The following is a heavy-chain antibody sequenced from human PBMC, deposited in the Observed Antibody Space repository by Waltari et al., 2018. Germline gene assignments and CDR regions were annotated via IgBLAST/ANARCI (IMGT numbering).Heavy chain of an antibody. V-gene: IGHV1-69*14. CDR1: GGTFSSYA. J-gene: IGHJ4*02. CDR3: ASQSEYSSSEVDY. D-gene: IGHD6-6*01. CDR2: IIPVLGTA. Sequence: QVQLVQSGAEVKKPGSSVKVSCKASGGTFSSYAISWVRQAPGQGLEWMGGIIPVLGTANYAQKCQGRVTITADKSTSTAYMELGSLRSEDTAVYYCASQSEYSSSEVDYWGQGTLVTVSS.